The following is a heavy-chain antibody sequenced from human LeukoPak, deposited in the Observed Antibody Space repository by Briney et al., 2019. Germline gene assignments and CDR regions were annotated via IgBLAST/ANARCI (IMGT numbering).Heavy chain of an antibody. CDR3: ARGYSSSSYYFEY. D-gene: IGHD6-6*01. J-gene: IGHJ4*02. V-gene: IGHV4-59*01. Sequence: SETLSLTCTVSGGSISNYWTWIRQPPGKELEWIGYIYYSGTTNYNPSFDKSRVTISLDTSKNQFSLKLSSVTAADTALYCARGYSSSSYYFEYWGQGILVTVSS. CDR1: GGSISNY. CDR2: IYYSGTT.